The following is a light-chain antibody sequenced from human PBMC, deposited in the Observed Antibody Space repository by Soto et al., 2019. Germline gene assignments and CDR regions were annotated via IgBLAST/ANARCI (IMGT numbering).Light chain of an antibody. V-gene: IGKV1-5*03. CDR1: QSISSW. CDR3: QQYKIYSG. J-gene: IGKJ4*01. CDR2: KAS. Sequence: DIQMTQSPPNLSASVGDRVSITCRASQSISSWLAWYQQKPGKAPKLLIYKASSLESGVPPRFSGSGSGTEFTLTISSLQADDFATCYCQQYKIYSGFGGGTKVEIK.